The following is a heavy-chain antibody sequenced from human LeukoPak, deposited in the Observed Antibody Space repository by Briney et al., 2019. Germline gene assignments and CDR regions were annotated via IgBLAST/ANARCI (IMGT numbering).Heavy chain of an antibody. Sequence: PGGSLRLSCAASGFTFSSYWMSWVRQAPGKGLEWVANIKEDGSEKYYVDFVKGRFTISRDNAENSLYLQMHSLRAEDTAVYYCATTLTVTTGFYWGQGTLVTVSS. D-gene: IGHD4-17*01. CDR2: IKEDGSEK. CDR3: ATTLTVTTGFY. V-gene: IGHV3-7*01. CDR1: GFTFSSYW. J-gene: IGHJ4*02.